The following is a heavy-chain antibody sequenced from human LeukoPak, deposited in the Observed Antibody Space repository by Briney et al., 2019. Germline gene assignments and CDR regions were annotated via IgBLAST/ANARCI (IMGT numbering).Heavy chain of an antibody. CDR2: ISWNSGSI. D-gene: IGHD2-2*01. CDR1: RFTFDDYA. V-gene: IGHV3-9*01. CDR3: AKTPYSTSPYYYFDY. Sequence: PGGSLRLSCAATRFTFDDYAIHWVRQAPGKGLEWVSGISWNSGSIDYGDYVKGRFTISRDNAKSSLYLQMNSLRAEDTALYYCAKTPYSTSPYYYFDYWGQGTLVTVSS. J-gene: IGHJ4*02.